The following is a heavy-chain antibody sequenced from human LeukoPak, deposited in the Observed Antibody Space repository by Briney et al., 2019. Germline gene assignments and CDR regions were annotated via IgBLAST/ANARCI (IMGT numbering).Heavy chain of an antibody. D-gene: IGHD4-17*01. CDR1: GGSISSSSYY. V-gene: IGHV4-61*01. CDR3: ARDLVTVTKGFDI. Sequence: KPSETLSLTCTVSGGSISSSSYYWTWIRQPPGKGLEWIGYISYIGSTNYNPSLKSRVTISIDTSKNQFSLKLTSVTAADTAVYYCARDLVTVTKGFDIWGQGTMVSVSS. CDR2: ISYIGST. J-gene: IGHJ3*02.